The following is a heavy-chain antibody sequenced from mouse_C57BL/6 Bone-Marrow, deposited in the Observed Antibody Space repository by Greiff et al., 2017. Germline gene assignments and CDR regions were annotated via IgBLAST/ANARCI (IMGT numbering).Heavy chain of an antibody. D-gene: IGHD1-1*01. Sequence: EVKLVESGGGLVKPGGSLKLSCAASGFTFSDYGMHWVRQAPEKGLEWVAYISSGSSTIYYADTVKGRFTISRDNAKNTLFLQMTSLRSEDTAMYYCARHYYGSSYLYFDVWGTGTTVTVSS. CDR2: ISSGSSTI. CDR1: GFTFSDYG. CDR3: ARHYYGSSYLYFDV. J-gene: IGHJ1*03. V-gene: IGHV5-17*01.